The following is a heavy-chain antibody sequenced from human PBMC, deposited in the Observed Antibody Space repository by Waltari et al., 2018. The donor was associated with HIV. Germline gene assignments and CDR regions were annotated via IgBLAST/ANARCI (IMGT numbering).Heavy chain of an antibody. Sequence: EVRMVEYGGGLVQPGGSMRLSCEASGCTFRTSLLTWVRQAPGKGLEWVVNIKEDGSEIHYVDSVKGRFNISRDNDKNSLYLQMNSLRAEDTAVYYCARRQQLTDWGQGTLVTVSS. CDR1: GCTFRTSL. J-gene: IGHJ4*02. CDR2: IKEDGSEI. V-gene: IGHV3-7*01. D-gene: IGHD6-13*01. CDR3: ARRQQLTD.